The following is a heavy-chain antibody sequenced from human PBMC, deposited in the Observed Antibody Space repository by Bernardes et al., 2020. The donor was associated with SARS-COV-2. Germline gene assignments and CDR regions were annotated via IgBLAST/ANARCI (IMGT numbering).Heavy chain of an antibody. V-gene: IGHV5-51*01. J-gene: IGHJ5*02. CDR2: IYPGDSDT. CDR3: ARRIGYGLTGDWFDP. CDR1: GYSFNSYW. Sequence: GGSLKISCKGSGYSFNSYWIGWVRQMPGKGLEWMGIIYPGDSDTRYSPSFQGQVTISADKSISTAYLQWSSLKASDTAMYYCARRIGYGLTGDWFDPWGQGTLVTVSS. D-gene: IGHD5-12*01.